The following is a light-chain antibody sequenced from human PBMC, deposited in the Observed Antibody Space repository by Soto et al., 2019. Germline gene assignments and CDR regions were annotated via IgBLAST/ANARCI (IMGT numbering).Light chain of an antibody. V-gene: IGKV3-20*01. CDR1: QSVSNNY. Sequence: EIVLTQSTGPLSLSPGERSTLSCMASQSVSNNYLAWYQQKPGQAPRLLIYGASNRATGIPDRFSGSGSGTDFTLTISRLEPEDFAVYYCLQYGSSGTFGQGTKVDIK. CDR3: LQYGSSGT. J-gene: IGKJ1*01. CDR2: GAS.